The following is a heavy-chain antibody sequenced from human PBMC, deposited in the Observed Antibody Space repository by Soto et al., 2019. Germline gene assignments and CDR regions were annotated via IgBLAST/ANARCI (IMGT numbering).Heavy chain of an antibody. D-gene: IGHD3-10*01. CDR1: GFTFSSYA. J-gene: IGHJ4*02. CDR3: AKDPSAGFAMENDFDY. Sequence: EVQLSGSGGGLVQPGGSLRLSCAASGFTFSSYAMSWVRQAPGKGLEWVSAISGSSTSTYYAESVKGRFTISRDNSKNTLYLQMHSLRAEDTAVYYCAKDPSAGFAMENDFDYWGQGTLVTVSS. CDR2: ISGSSTST. V-gene: IGHV3-23*01.